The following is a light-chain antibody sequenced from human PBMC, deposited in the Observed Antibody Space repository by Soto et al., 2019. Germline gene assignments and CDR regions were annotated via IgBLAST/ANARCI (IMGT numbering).Light chain of an antibody. CDR3: QQLNSYPIT. J-gene: IGKJ5*01. CDR2: GAS. Sequence: DIQMTQSPSTLSASVGDRVTITCRASQSISSWLTWYQQKPGKAPKLLIYGASSLDSGVPSRFSGSGSGTEFTLTISGLQPDDFATYYCQQLNSYPITFGQGTRLEIK. CDR1: QSISSW. V-gene: IGKV1-5*03.